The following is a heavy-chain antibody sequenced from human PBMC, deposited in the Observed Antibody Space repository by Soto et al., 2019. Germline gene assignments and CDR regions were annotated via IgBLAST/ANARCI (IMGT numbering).Heavy chain of an antibody. CDR3: ARVPGVVVSADDAFDI. CDR2: IYHSGSA. CDR1: GVSVSSSNW. V-gene: IGHV4-4*02. D-gene: IGHD2-21*02. J-gene: IGHJ3*02. Sequence: QVQLQESGPGLVKPSGTLSLTCAVSGVSVSSSNWWSWVRQSPGKGLEWMGEIYHSGSAHYNPSLRSRATISLDKYKNQFSLRLTSVTAADTAVYYCARVPGVVVSADDAFDIWGPGTRVIVSS.